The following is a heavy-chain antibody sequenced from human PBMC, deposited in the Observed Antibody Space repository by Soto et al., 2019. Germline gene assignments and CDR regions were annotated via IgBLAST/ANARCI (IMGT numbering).Heavy chain of an antibody. Sequence: PGGSLRLSCAASGFTFSSYEMNWVRQAPGKGLEWVSYISSSGSTIYYADSVKGRFTISRDNAKNSLYLQMNSPRAEDTAVYYCAREAFTMIADDAFDIWGQGTMVTVSS. J-gene: IGHJ3*02. CDR2: ISSSGSTI. D-gene: IGHD3-22*01. CDR1: GFTFSSYE. CDR3: AREAFTMIADDAFDI. V-gene: IGHV3-48*03.